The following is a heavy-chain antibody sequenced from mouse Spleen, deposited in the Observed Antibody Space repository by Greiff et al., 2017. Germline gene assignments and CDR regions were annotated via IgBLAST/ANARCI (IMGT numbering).Heavy chain of an antibody. D-gene: IGHD2-14*01. Sequence: VQLQQSGPGLVQPSQSLSITCTVSGFSLTSYGVHWVRQSPGKGLEWLGVIWSGGSTDYNAAFISRLSISKDNSKSQVFFKMNSLQADDTAIYYCARPGVLSWFAYWGQGTLVTVSA. CDR3: ARPGVLSWFAY. V-gene: IGHV2-2*01. J-gene: IGHJ3*01. CDR2: IWSGGST. CDR1: GFSLTSYG.